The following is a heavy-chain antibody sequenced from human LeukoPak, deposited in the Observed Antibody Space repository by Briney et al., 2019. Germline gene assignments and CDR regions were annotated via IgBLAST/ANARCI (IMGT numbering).Heavy chain of an antibody. J-gene: IGHJ5*02. D-gene: IGHD2-2*01. V-gene: IGHV4-34*01. Sequence: SETLSLTCAVYGGSFSGYYWSWIRQPPGKGLEWTGEINHSGSTNYNPSLKSRVTISVDTSKNQFSLKLNSVSAADTAVYYCARLTVPLRFDPWGQGTLVTVSS. CDR3: ARLTVPLRFDP. CDR1: GGSFSGYY. CDR2: INHSGST.